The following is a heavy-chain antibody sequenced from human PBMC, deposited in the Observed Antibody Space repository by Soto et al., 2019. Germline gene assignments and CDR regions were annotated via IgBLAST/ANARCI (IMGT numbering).Heavy chain of an antibody. CDR2: IIPTFGTG. CDR1: GGTFSRFA. J-gene: IGHJ4*02. V-gene: IGHV1-69*01. Sequence: QVQLVQSGAEVKKPGSSVKVSCKASGGTFSRFAFSWVRQAPGQGLEWMGGIIPTFGTGNYAQKIQGRVTTTADESTRTVYMALRSLRSEDTAVYYCARSRIGNLYFDYWGQGTLVTVSS. D-gene: IGHD1-7*01. CDR3: ARSRIGNLYFDY.